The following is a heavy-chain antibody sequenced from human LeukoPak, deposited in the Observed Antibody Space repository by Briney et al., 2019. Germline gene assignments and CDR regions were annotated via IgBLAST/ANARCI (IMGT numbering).Heavy chain of an antibody. CDR2: INHSGST. Sequence: SETLSLTCAVYGGSFSGYYWSWIRQPPGKGLEWIGEINHSGSTNYNPSLKSRVTISVDTSKNQFSLKLSSVTAADTAVYYCARSSRLSDAFDIWGQGTMVTVSS. CDR3: ARSSRLSDAFDI. J-gene: IGHJ3*02. V-gene: IGHV4-34*01. D-gene: IGHD3-22*01. CDR1: GGSFSGYY.